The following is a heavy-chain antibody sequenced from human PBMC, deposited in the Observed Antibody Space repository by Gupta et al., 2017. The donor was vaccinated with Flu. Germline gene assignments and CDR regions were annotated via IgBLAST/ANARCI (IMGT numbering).Heavy chain of an antibody. Sequence: GLEWMGGIIPIFGTANYAQKFQGRVTITADESTSTAYMELSSLRSEDTAVYYCARGPSGSYWGGYYYYYMDVWGKGTTVTVSS. V-gene: IGHV1-69*01. J-gene: IGHJ6*03. D-gene: IGHD1-26*01. CDR3: ARGPSGSYWGGYYYYYMDV. CDR2: IIPIFGTA.